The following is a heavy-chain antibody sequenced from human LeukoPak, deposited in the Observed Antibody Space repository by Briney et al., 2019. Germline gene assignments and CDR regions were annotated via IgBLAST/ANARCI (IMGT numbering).Heavy chain of an antibody. CDR2: ISSSGTTK. D-gene: IGHD6-19*01. V-gene: IGHV3-48*03. CDR1: GFTFSSYE. CDR3: ARDVAVAGSGDY. Sequence: PGGSLRLSCAASGFTFSSYEMNWVRQAPGQGLEWVSYISSSGTTKYYADSVKGRFTISRDNAKNSLYLQMNSLRAEDTAVYYCARDVAVAGSGDYWGQGTLVTVSS. J-gene: IGHJ4*02.